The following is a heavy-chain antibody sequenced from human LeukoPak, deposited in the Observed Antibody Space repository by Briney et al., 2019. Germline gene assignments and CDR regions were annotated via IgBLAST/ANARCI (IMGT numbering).Heavy chain of an antibody. CDR2: IFSNGDT. Sequence: GGSLRLSCTASEFNVSRNYMPWVRQAPGKGLEWVSLIFSNGDTHYADSVKGRFTISRDTSKNTVSLQMNSLRVEDTAMYYCTRDQMNYWGQGTLVIVSS. J-gene: IGHJ4*02. V-gene: IGHV3-53*01. CDR1: EFNVSRNY. CDR3: TRDQMNY. D-gene: IGHD5-24*01.